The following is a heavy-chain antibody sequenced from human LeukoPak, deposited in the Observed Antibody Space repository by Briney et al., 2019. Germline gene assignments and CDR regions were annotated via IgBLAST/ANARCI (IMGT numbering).Heavy chain of an antibody. V-gene: IGHV4-31*03. CDR2: IYYSGST. D-gene: IGHD2/OR15-2a*01. J-gene: IGHJ4*02. CDR3: ARAPTKAPLYYFDY. Sequence: SQTLSLTCTVSGGSISSGGYYWSWIRQHPGKGLEWIGYIYYSGSTYYNPSLKSRVTISVDTSKNQFSLKLSSVTAADTAVYYCARAPTKAPLYYFDYCGQGTLVTVSS. CDR1: GGSISSGGYY.